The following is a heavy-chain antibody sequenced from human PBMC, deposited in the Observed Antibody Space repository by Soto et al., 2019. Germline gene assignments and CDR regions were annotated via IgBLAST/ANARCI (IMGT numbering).Heavy chain of an antibody. V-gene: IGHV4-30-4*01. D-gene: IGHD3-22*01. CDR2: SYYSGST. Sequence: PSETLSLTCTVSAGSISSGDYYWSWIRQPPGKGLDWIGYSYYSGSTYYNPSLKSRVTTSVDTSKNQFSWKLRSATAADTAVYYCARDRKYIFDSTFRIYGMDIWGQGTTVTVSS. J-gene: IGHJ6*02. CDR1: AGSISSGDYY. CDR3: ARDRKYIFDSTFRIYGMDI.